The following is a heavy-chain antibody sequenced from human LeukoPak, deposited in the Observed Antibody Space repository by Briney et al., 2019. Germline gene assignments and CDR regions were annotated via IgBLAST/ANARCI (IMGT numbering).Heavy chain of an antibody. CDR3: ARVGVFGVVTQYYHYYYGMDV. V-gene: IGHV4-34*01. CDR2: INHSGST. D-gene: IGHD3-3*01. Sequence: PSETLSLTCAVYGGSFSGYYWSWIRHPPGKGLEWIGEINHSGSTNYNPSLKSRVTISVDTSKNQFSLKLSSVTAADTAVYYCARVGVFGVVTQYYHYYYGMDVWGQGTTVTVSS. J-gene: IGHJ6*02. CDR1: GGSFSGYY.